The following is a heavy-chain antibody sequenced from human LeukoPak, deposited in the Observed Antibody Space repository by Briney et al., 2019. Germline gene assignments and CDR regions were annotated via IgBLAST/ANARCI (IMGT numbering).Heavy chain of an antibody. Sequence: ASVKVSSKASGYTFTSYYMHWVRQAPGQGLEWMGIINPSGGSTSYAQKFQGRVTITADKSTSTAYMELSSLRSEDTAVYYCARERTAMTVFDYWGQGTLVTVSS. CDR2: INPSGGST. CDR1: GYTFTSYY. D-gene: IGHD5-18*01. CDR3: ARERTAMTVFDY. V-gene: IGHV1-46*01. J-gene: IGHJ4*02.